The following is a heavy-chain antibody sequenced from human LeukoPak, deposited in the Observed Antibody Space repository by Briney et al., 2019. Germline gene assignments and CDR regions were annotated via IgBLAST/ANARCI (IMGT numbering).Heavy chain of an antibody. Sequence: SQTLSLTFALSGDSVSINSAAWNWIRQSPSRGLEWLGRTYYRSKWYNDYAVSVKSRITINPDTSKNQFSLQLNSVTPEATAVYYCARSPQWEPTRIDYWGQGTLVTVSS. CDR2: TYYRSKWYN. J-gene: IGHJ4*02. V-gene: IGHV6-1*01. CDR1: GDSVSINSAA. D-gene: IGHD1-26*01. CDR3: ARSPQWEPTRIDY.